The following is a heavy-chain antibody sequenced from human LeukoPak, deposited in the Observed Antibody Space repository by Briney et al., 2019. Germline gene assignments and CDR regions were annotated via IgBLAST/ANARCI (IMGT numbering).Heavy chain of an antibody. CDR3: ARAFCYSGGTCYSDYDDY. CDR2: TRNRANGYTT. Sequence: PGGSLRLSCAASGFTFSDYYMDWVRQAPGKGLEWDGRTRNRANGYTTEYAASVKGRFTISRDNSKNSLYLQMNSLKTEDTAMYYCARAFCYSGGTCYSDYDDYWGQGALVTVSS. D-gene: IGHD2-15*01. V-gene: IGHV3-72*01. CDR1: GFTFSDYY. J-gene: IGHJ4*02.